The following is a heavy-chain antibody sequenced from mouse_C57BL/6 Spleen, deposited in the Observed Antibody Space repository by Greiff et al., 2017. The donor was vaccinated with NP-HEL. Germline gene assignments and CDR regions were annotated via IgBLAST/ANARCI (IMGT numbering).Heavy chain of an antibody. CDR3: ARDYDYGGFAY. D-gene: IGHD2-4*01. Sequence: EVQLKESGPGMVKPSQSLSLTCTVTGYSITSGYDWHWIRHFPGNKLEWMGYISYSGSTNYNPSLKSRISITHDTSKNHFFLKLNSVTTEDTATYYCARDYDYGGFAYWGQGTLVTVSA. CDR1: GYSITSGYD. J-gene: IGHJ3*01. V-gene: IGHV3-1*01. CDR2: ISYSGST.